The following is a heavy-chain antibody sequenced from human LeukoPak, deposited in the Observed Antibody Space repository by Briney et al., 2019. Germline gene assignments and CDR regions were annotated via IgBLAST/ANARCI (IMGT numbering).Heavy chain of an antibody. CDR2: ISSSSSYI. J-gene: IGHJ3*02. Sequence: GGSLRLSCAASGFTFSSYSMNWVRQAPGKGLEWVSSISSSSSYIYYADSVKGRFTISRDNAKNSLYLQMNSLRAEDTAVYYCARGEDIVVVPAALAFDIWGQGTMVTVSS. V-gene: IGHV3-21*01. CDR1: GFTFSSYS. D-gene: IGHD2-2*01. CDR3: ARGEDIVVVPAALAFDI.